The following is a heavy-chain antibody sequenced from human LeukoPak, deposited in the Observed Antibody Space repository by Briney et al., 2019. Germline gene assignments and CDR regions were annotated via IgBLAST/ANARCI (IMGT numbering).Heavy chain of an antibody. CDR1: GFGYSTFA. V-gene: IGHV3-23*01. CDR2: ISTSGETT. D-gene: IGHD1-1*01. Sequence: PGGSLRLSCAASGFGYSTFAMAWVRQAPGKGLEWVSTISTSGETTYYADSVKGRFTASRDNSKNTLSLQMNGLRVDDTAVYICAKANYIWNDSPFASWGQGALVTVSS. CDR3: AKANYIWNDSPFAS. J-gene: IGHJ4*02.